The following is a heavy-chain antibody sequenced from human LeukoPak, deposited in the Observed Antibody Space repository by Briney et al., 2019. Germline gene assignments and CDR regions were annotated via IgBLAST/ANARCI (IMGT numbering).Heavy chain of an antibody. Sequence: PGGSLRLSCAASGFTFSSYAMSWVRQAPGKGLEWVSAISDSGGSTYYADSVKGRFTISRDNSKNTLYLQMNSLRAEDTAVYCCAKDRYGDYVGFSYWGQGTLVTVSS. CDR1: GFTFSSYA. D-gene: IGHD4-17*01. CDR3: AKDRYGDYVGFSY. J-gene: IGHJ4*02. V-gene: IGHV3-23*01. CDR2: ISDSGGST.